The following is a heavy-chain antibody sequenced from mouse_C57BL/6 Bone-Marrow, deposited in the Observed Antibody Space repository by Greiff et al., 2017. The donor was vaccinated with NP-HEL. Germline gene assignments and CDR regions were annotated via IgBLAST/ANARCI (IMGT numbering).Heavy chain of an antibody. CDR2: INPNNGGT. CDR1: GYTFTDYY. J-gene: IGHJ3*01. D-gene: IGHD1-1*01. V-gene: IGHV1-26*01. Sequence: EVQLQQSGPELVKPGASVKISCKASGYTFTDYYMNWVKQSHGKSLEWIGDINPNNGGTSYNQKFKGKATLTVDKSSSTAYMELRSLTSEDSAVYYCARGYYGSGELAYWGQGTLVTVSA. CDR3: ARGYYGSGELAY.